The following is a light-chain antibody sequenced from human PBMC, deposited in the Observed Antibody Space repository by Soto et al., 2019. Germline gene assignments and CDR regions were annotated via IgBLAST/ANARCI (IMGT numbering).Light chain of an antibody. V-gene: IGKV3-11*01. CDR3: QERSTWPRT. CDR2: DAP. J-gene: IGKJ1*01. Sequence: EIVLTQSAATLSLSPGERATLSGRASQSVSSYLAWYQQKPCQAPRLLIYDAPNRATGIPARFSGSRSATDFTLTISSLATEDLAVYYSQERSTWPRTFRQGSKVESK. CDR1: QSVSSY.